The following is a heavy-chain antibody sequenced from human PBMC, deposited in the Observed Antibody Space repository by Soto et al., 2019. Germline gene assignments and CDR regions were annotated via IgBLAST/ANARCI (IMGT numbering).Heavy chain of an antibody. Sequence: SETLSLTCVVSSGSITSSNWWSWVRQPPGRGLEWIGKTSHSGTVNYSPSLRGRVRISVDRPKNQFSLELKSVTAADTAVYYCARDFTGLDYWGPGSLVTVSS. CDR3: ARDFTGLDY. CDR1: SGSITSSNW. CDR2: TSHSGTV. J-gene: IGHJ4*02. V-gene: IGHV4-4*02.